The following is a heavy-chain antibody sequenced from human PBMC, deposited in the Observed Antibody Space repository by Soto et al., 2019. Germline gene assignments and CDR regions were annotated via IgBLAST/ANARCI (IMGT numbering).Heavy chain of an antibody. CDR2: LNSDGSDT. CDR1: AFTFSHYL. V-gene: IGHV3-74*01. D-gene: IGHD3-3*01. CDR3: ARDGHDSVDLDY. J-gene: IGHJ4*02. Sequence: AGSLRLSSAASAFTFSHYLMHWVLQAPGNGLLWVSRLNSDGSDTSYADSVKGRFTISRDNAKNTLYLQMNSLRAEDTAVYYCARDGHDSVDLDYWGQGILVTVSS.